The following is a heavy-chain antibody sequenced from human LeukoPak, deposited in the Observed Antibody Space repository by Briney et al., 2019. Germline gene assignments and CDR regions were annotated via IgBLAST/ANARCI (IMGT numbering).Heavy chain of an antibody. D-gene: IGHD4-11*01. V-gene: IGHV3-23*01. CDR1: GFTFNSYA. J-gene: IGHJ5*02. CDR3: AKDRYSNYGNWFDP. Sequence: PGGSLRLSCAASGFTFNSYAMNWVRQAPGKGLEWVSGISGSGGTTYYADSVKGRFTISRDNPKNTLYLQMNSLRAEDTAVYYCAKDRYSNYGNWFDPWGQRTLVTVFS. CDR2: ISGSGGTT.